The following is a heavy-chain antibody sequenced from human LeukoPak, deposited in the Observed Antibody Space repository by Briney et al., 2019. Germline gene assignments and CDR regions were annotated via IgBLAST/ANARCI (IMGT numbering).Heavy chain of an antibody. V-gene: IGHV3-30*03. Sequence: GRSLRLSCAASGFTFSSYGMHWVRQAPGKGLEWVAVISYDGSNKYYADSVKGRFTISRDNSKNTLYLQMNSLRAEDTAVYYCADGLFYGDYGGCWGQGTLVTVSS. CDR3: ADGLFYGDYGGC. J-gene: IGHJ4*02. CDR2: ISYDGSNK. CDR1: GFTFSSYG. D-gene: IGHD4-17*01.